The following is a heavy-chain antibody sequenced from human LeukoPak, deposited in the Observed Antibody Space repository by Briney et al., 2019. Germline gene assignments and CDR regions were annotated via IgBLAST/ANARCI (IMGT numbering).Heavy chain of an antibody. CDR1: GFTFSSYS. V-gene: IGHV3-21*04. D-gene: IGHD5-24*01. J-gene: IGHJ6*03. CDR3: ARDRDGWGYMDV. CDR2: ISSSSSYI. Sequence: GGSLRLSCAASGFTFSSYSMNWVRQAPGKGLEWVSSISSSSSYIYYADSVKGRFTISRDNAKNSLYLQMSSLRAEDTAVYYCARDRDGWGYMDVWGKGTTVTISS.